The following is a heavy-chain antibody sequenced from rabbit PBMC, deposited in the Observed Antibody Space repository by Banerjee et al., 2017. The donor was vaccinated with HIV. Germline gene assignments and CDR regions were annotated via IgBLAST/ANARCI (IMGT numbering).Heavy chain of an antibody. D-gene: IGHD2-1*01. CDR3: GRGLNYGDFPTYFNL. J-gene: IGHJ4*01. CDR1: GFSFSSSYW. Sequence: QEQLEESGGDLVKPEGSLTLTCTASGFSFSSSYWICWVRQAPGKGLEWIACIYTGSSGSTYYASWAKGRFTISKPSSTTVTLQMTSLTAADTATYFCGRGLNYGDFPTYFNLWGPGTLVTVS. V-gene: IGHV1S45*01. CDR2: IYTGSSGST.